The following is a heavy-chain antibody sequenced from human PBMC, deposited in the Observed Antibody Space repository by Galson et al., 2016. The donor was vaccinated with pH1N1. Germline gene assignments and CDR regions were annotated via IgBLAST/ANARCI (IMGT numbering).Heavy chain of an antibody. Sequence: SLRLSCAASGFSFSTFAMTWVRQAPGKGLEWVSFISPGGGGTYYADSVKGRFTISKDSSTNTLSLQMNSLRVEDTAIYYCATQDYYESSGYRGHAIYVGHWGQGTLVTVSS. CDR2: ISPGGGGT. J-gene: IGHJ4*02. CDR3: ATQDYYESSGYRGHAIYVGH. V-gene: IGHV3-23*01. D-gene: IGHD3-22*01. CDR1: GFSFSTFA.